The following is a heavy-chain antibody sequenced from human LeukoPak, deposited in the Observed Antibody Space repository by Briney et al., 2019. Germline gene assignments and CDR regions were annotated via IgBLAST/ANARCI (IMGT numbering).Heavy chain of an antibody. CDR1: GFTFSSYW. D-gene: IGHD6-13*01. CDR2: ISGSGGST. CDR3: AGRIGVAGRGFDP. V-gene: IGHV3-23*01. Sequence: GGSLRLSCAASGFTFSSYWMSWVRQAPGKGLEWVSGISGSGGSTYYADSVKGRFTISRDNSKNTLYLQMNSLRAEDTAVYYCAGRIGVAGRGFDPRGQGTLVTVSS. J-gene: IGHJ5*02.